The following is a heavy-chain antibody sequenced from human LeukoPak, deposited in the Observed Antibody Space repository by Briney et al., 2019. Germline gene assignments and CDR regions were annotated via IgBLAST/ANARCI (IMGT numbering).Heavy chain of an antibody. V-gene: IGHV4-59*01. CDR3: ARDASYYDFWSGYPRPYGMDV. Sequence: KPSVTLSLTCTVSGGSISSYYWSWIRQPPGKGLEWIGYIYYSGSTNYNPSLKSRVTISVDTSKNQFSLKLSSVTAADTAVYYCARDASYYDFWSGYPRPYGMDVWGQGTTVTVSS. CDR1: GGSISSYY. D-gene: IGHD3-3*01. J-gene: IGHJ6*02. CDR2: IYYSGST.